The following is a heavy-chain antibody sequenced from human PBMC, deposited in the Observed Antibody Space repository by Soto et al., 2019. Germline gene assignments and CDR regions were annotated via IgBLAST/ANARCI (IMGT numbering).Heavy chain of an antibody. D-gene: IGHD3-22*01. J-gene: IGHJ5*02. CDR2: ISAYNGNT. V-gene: IGHV1-18*01. CDR1: GYTFTSYG. CDR3: ARVPYDSSGYYYSRWFDP. Sequence: ASVKVSCQASGYTFTSYGISWVRQAPGQGLEWMGWISAYNGNTNYAQKLQGRVTMTTDTSTSTAYMELRSLRSDDTAVYYCARVPYDSSGYYYSRWFDPWGQGTLVTVSS.